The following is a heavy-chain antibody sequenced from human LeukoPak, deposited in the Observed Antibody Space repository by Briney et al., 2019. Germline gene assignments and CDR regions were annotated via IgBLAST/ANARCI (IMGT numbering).Heavy chain of an antibody. CDR1: GGSISSYY. Sequence: SETLSLTCTVSGGSISSYYWSWIRQPPGKGLEWIGYIYYSGSTNYNPSLKSRVTISVDTSKNQFSLKLSSVTAADTAVYYCGGGNSGYTVDYWGQGTLVTVSS. D-gene: IGHD5-12*01. V-gene: IGHV4-59*01. CDR3: GGGNSGYTVDY. J-gene: IGHJ4*02. CDR2: IYYSGST.